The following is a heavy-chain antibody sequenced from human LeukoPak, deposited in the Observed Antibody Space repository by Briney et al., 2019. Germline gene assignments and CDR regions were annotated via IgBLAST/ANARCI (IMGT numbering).Heavy chain of an antibody. CDR3: ARAHDYRSAWFDP. CDR1: GGSISSGSYY. D-gene: IGHD4-11*01. CDR2: IYTSGST. J-gene: IGHJ5*02. V-gene: IGHV4-61*02. Sequence: SQILSLTCTVSGGSISSGSYYWSWIRQPAGKGLEWIGRIYTSGSTNYNPSLKSRVTISVDTSKNQFSLKLSSVTAADTAVYYCARAHDYRSAWFDPWGQGTLVTVSS.